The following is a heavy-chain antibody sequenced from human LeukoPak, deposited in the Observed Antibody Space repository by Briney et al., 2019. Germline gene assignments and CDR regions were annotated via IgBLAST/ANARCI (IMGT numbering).Heavy chain of an antibody. CDR1: GYTFTSYG. Sequence: SVKVSCKASGYTFTSYGISWVRQAPGQGLEWMGGIIPIFGTANYAQKFQGRVTITADESTSTAYMELSSLRSEDTAVYYCARLSRYSSGWYPTYYFDYWGQGTLVTVSS. J-gene: IGHJ4*02. CDR2: IIPIFGTA. CDR3: ARLSRYSSGWYPTYYFDY. V-gene: IGHV1-69*13. D-gene: IGHD6-19*01.